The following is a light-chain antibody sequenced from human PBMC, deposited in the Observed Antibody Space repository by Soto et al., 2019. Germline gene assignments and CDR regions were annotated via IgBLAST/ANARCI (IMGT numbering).Light chain of an antibody. CDR2: DAS. CDR3: QQYNSYSLWT. V-gene: IGKV1-5*01. Sequence: DIQMTQSPSTLSASVGDRVTITCRASQSISTLLAWYQQKPGTAHELLISDASSLESGVPSRFSGSGSGAEFTHTISSLQPDDFATYYCQQYNSYSLWTGGQGTKVEIK. J-gene: IGKJ1*01. CDR1: QSISTL.